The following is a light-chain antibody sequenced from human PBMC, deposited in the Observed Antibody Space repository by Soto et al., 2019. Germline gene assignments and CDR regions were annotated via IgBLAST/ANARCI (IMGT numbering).Light chain of an antibody. CDR2: GAS. J-gene: IGKJ3*01. V-gene: IGKV3-20*01. CDR1: QSVSSSY. CDR3: QQYGSSPASFT. Sequence: IALTQSPGTLSLSPGERATLSCRASQSVSSSYLAWYQQKPGQAPRLLIYGASSRATGIPDRFSGSGSGTEFTLTISRLEPEDFAGYYCQQYGSSPASFTFGPGTKVEIK.